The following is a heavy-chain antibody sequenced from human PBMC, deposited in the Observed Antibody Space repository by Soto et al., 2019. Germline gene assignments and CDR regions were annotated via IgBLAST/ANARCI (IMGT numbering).Heavy chain of an antibody. V-gene: IGHV3-48*02. CDR3: AREWGYSSSSQYFAY. D-gene: IGHD6-6*01. CDR2: ISSSSSTI. CDR1: GFTFSSYS. Sequence: EVQLVESGGGLVQPGGSLRLSCAASGFTFSSYSMNWVRQAPGKGLEWGSYISSSSSTIYYADSVKGRFTISRDNAKNLLYLQMNSLRDEDTAVYYCAREWGYSSSSQYFAYWGQGTLVTVCS. J-gene: IGHJ4*02.